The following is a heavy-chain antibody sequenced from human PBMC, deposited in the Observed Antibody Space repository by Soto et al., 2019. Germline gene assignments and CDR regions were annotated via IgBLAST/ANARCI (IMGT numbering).Heavy chain of an antibody. CDR3: ARHETYYYDSSGLVCAFDI. V-gene: IGHV5-51*01. Sequence: GESLKISCKGSGYSFTSYWIGWVRQMPGKGLEWMGIIYPGDSDPRYSPSFQGQVTTSADKSISTAYLQWSSLKASDTAMYYCARHETYYYDSSGLVCAFDIWGQGTMVTVSS. CDR1: GYSFTSYW. CDR2: IYPGDSDP. D-gene: IGHD3-22*01. J-gene: IGHJ3*02.